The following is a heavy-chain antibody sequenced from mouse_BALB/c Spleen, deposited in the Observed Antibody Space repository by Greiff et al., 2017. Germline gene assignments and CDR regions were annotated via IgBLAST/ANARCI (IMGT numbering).Heavy chain of an antibody. CDR1: GFTFSSYT. CDR2: ISNGGGST. Sequence: EVHLVESGGGLVQPGGSLKLSCAASGFTFSSYTMSWVRQTPETRLEWVAYISNGGGSTYYPDTVKCRFTISRDNAKNTLYLQMSSLKSEDTAMYYCARHPLYDYLYDFDYWGQGTTLTVSS. V-gene: IGHV5-12-2*01. J-gene: IGHJ2*01. CDR3: ARHPLYDYLYDFDY. D-gene: IGHD2-4*01.